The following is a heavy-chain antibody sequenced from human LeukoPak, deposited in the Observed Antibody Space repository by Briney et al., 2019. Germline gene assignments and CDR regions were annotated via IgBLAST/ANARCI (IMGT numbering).Heavy chain of an antibody. CDR3: AKDRYSGLDAFDI. J-gene: IGHJ3*02. CDR2: INWNSGSI. D-gene: IGHD5-12*01. V-gene: IGHV3-9*01. CDR1: GFTFDDYA. Sequence: GGSLRLSCAASGFTFDDYAMHWVRQAPGKGLEWVSGINWNSGSIGYADSVKGRFTISRDNAKNSLYLQMNSLRAEDTALYYCAKDRYSGLDAFDIWGQGTMVTVSS.